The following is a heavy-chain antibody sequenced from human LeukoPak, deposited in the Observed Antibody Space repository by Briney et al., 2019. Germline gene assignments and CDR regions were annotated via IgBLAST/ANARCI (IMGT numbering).Heavy chain of an antibody. CDR1: GFTFSSYS. D-gene: IGHD3-22*01. Sequence: GGSLRLSCAASGFTFSSYSMNWVRQAPGKGLEWVSSISSSSSYIYYADSVKGRFTISRDNAKNSLYLQMNSLRAEDTAVYYCARDTGDYYDSSGANFDYWGQGTLVTVSS. J-gene: IGHJ4*02. CDR3: ARDTGDYYDSSGANFDY. V-gene: IGHV3-21*01. CDR2: ISSSSSYI.